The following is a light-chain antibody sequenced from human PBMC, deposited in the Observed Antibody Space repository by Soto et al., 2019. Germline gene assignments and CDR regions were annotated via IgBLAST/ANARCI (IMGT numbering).Light chain of an antibody. CDR3: CSYAGSSTFV. CDR2: EGS. CDR1: TSNIGAPYD. V-gene: IGLV1-40*01. Sequence: QSVLTQPPSVSGAPGQRVSISCTGSTSNIGAPYDVHWYQHLPGTAPKLMIYEGSKRPSGVSNRFSGSKSGNTASLTISGLQAEDEADYYCCSYAGSSTFVFGTGTKLTVL. J-gene: IGLJ1*01.